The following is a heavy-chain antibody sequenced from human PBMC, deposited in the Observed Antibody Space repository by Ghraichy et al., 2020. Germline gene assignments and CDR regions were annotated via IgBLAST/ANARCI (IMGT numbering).Heavy chain of an antibody. Sequence: GESLNISCKGSGYSFTSYWIGWVRQMPGKGLEWMGIIYPGDSDTRYSPSFQGQVTISADKSISTAYLQWSSLKASDTAMYYCARSYYYYDSSGYPFPPIYYYDGMDVWGQGTTVTVSS. CDR1: GYSFTSYW. D-gene: IGHD3-22*01. J-gene: IGHJ6*02. CDR3: ARSYYYYDSSGYPFPPIYYYDGMDV. CDR2: IYPGDSDT. V-gene: IGHV5-51*01.